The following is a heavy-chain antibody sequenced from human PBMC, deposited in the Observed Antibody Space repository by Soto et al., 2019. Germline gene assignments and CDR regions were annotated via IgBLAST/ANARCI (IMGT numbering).Heavy chain of an antibody. CDR3: ARDNIAVAGKWFYYYYAMDV. CDR2: IWYDGSNK. V-gene: IGHV3-33*01. CDR1: GFTFSSYG. Sequence: GGSLRLSCAASGFTFSSYGMHWVRQAPGKGLEWVAVIWYDGSNKYYADSVKGRFTISRDNSKNTLYLQMNSLRAEATAVYYCARDNIAVAGKWFYYYYAMDVWGQGTTVTVSS. J-gene: IGHJ6*02. D-gene: IGHD6-19*01.